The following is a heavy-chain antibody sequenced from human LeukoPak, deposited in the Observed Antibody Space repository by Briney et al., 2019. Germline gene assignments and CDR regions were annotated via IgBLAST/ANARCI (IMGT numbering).Heavy chain of an antibody. CDR3: ARAPNRSPRYCSSTSCYMYYYGMDV. CDR2: INHSGST. V-gene: IGHV4-34*01. J-gene: IGHJ6*02. Sequence: SETLSLTCAVYGGSFSGYYWSWIRQPPGKGLEWIGEINHSGSTNYNPSLKSRVTISVDTSKNQFSLKLSSVTAADTAVYYCARAPNRSPRYCSSTSCYMYYYGMDVWGQGTTVTVSS. D-gene: IGHD2-2*02. CDR1: GGSFSGYY.